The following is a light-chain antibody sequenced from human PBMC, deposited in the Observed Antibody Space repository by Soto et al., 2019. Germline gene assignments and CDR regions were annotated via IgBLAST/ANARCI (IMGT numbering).Light chain of an antibody. V-gene: IGLV2-8*01. CDR1: SSDVGNYDS. Sequence: QSVLTQPPSASGSPGQSATISCTGTSSDVGNYDSVSWYQHHPGKAPQAVIYEVNKRPSGVPDRFSGSKSGNTASLTVSGLQAEDEGDYYCSSYAGSNNYVFGTGTKVTVL. CDR3: SSYAGSNNYV. J-gene: IGLJ1*01. CDR2: EVN.